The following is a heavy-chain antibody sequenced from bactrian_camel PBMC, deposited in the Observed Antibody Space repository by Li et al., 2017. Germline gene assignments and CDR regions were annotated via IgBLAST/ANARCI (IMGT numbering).Heavy chain of an antibody. CDR1: GTMFSRNC. Sequence: HVQLVESGGDSVQAGGSLRLSCVASGTMFSRNCLGWFRQSPGKEREEVAAITASEGALGVIADSVKGRFTISRDNTNHSVTLQMNGLKPEDTAMYYCAARGPYCYTKLSVRDFTYWGQGTQVTVS. CDR2: ITASEGALG. CDR3: AARGPYCYTKLSVRDFTY. D-gene: IGHD2*01. V-gene: IGHV3-3*01. J-gene: IGHJ6*01.